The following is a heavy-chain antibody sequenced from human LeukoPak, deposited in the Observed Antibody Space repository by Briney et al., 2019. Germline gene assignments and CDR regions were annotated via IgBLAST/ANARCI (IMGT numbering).Heavy chain of an antibody. CDR1: GFRFDSYS. CDR2: ISSSSGTI. V-gene: IGHV3-48*02. CDR3: ARDTASSGYFF. Sequence: TGGSLRLSCAASGFRFDSYSMNWVRQAPGKGLEWVSYISSSSGTISYADSVKGRFTISRDNAKNSVYLQMSSLRDDDTGVYYCARDTASSGYFFGGQGTLVTVSS. J-gene: IGHJ4*02. D-gene: IGHD3-22*01.